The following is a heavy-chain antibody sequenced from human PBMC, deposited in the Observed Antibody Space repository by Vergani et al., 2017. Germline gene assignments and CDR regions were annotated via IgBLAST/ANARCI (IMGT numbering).Heavy chain of an antibody. CDR3: ATPRYGSGSYYLPFYY. J-gene: IGHJ4*02. V-gene: IGHV4-38-2*02. Sequence: QVQLQESGPGLVKPSETLSLTCTVSGYSISSGYYWGWIRQPPGKGLEWIGSIYHSGSTYYNPSLKSRVTISVDTSKNQLSLKLSSVTAADTAVYYCATPRYGSGSYYLPFYYWGQGTLVTVSS. CDR1: GYSISSGYY. D-gene: IGHD3-10*01. CDR2: IYHSGST.